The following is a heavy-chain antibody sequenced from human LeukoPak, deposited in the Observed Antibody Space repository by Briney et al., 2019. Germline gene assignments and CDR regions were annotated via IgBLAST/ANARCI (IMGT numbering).Heavy chain of an antibody. J-gene: IGHJ4*02. V-gene: IGHV3-30-3*01. CDR3: ARASGGSILVGATPFDY. CDR2: ISYDGSNK. CDR1: GFTFSSYA. Sequence: GGSLRLSCAASGFTFSSYAMHWVRQAPGKGLEWVAVISYDGSNKYYADSVKGRFTISRDNSKNTMYLQMNSLRAEDTAVYYCARASGGSILVGATPFDYWGQGTLVTVSS. D-gene: IGHD1-26*01.